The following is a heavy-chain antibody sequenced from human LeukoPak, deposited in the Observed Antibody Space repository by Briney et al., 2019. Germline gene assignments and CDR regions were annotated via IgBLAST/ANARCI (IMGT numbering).Heavy chain of an antibody. V-gene: IGHV1-69*01. CDR3: ARGRQGYCGGGRCYICQF. J-gene: IGHJ4*02. D-gene: IGHD2-15*01. CDR1: GGTFSTYA. Sequence: SSVKVSCKASGGTFSTYAISRVRQAPGQGLEWMGGIIPLFGTANYAQKFQGRVTITADESTSTAYMELSSLRSDDTALYYCARGRQGYCGGGRCYICQFWGQGTLVTVSS. CDR2: IIPLFGTA.